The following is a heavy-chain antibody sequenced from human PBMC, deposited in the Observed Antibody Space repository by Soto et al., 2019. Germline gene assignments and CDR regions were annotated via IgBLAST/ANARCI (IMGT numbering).Heavy chain of an antibody. CDR3: AKDLTRQLAYWLDP. D-gene: IGHD6-6*01. V-gene: IGHV1-2*02. J-gene: IGHJ5*02. CDR1: GFSFTGYY. Sequence: QVQLVQSGAAVKKPGASVKVSCKASGFSFTGYYIHWLRQAPGQGLEWKGWINAHSGGTEYAQKFQGRVTLTRDTSIATAYLTLTSLTSDDTALYYCAKDLTRQLAYWLDPWGQGTLVIVSS. CDR2: INAHSGGT.